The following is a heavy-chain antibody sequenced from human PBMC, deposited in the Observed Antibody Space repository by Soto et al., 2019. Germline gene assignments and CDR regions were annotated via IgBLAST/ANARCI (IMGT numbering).Heavy chain of an antibody. CDR1: GGTFSSYA. CDR3: ASSIFGVVISSYNWFDP. D-gene: IGHD3-3*01. CDR2: IIPIFGTA. V-gene: IGHV1-69*01. J-gene: IGHJ5*02. Sequence: QVQLVQSGAEVKKPGSSVKVSCKASGGTFSSYAISWVRQAPGQGLEWMGGIIPIFGTANYAQKFQGRVTITADEATSTAYMELRSLRSEDTAVYYCASSIFGVVISSYNWFDPWGQGTLVTVSS.